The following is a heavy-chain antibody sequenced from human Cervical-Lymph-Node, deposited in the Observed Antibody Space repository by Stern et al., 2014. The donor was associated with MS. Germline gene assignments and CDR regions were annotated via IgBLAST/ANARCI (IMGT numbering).Heavy chain of an antibody. D-gene: IGHD2-21*01. CDR1: GIIFGDYV. CDR3: AKDLGEVFYYGMDV. J-gene: IGHJ6*02. CDR2: ISWNSGDI. Sequence: EVQLVESGGGLVQPGGSLRLSCAAAGIIFGDYVMHWVRQAPGKGLGWGAGISWNSGDIAYTDSVKGRFTISRDNAKNSLYLHMNSLRAEDTALYYCAKDLGEVFYYGMDVWGQGTTVTVSS. V-gene: IGHV3-9*01.